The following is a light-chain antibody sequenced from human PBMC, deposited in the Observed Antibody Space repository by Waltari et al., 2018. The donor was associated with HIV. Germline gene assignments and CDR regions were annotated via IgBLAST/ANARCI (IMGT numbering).Light chain of an antibody. J-gene: IGLJ2*01. CDR2: EVN. CDR3: SSVSGHINFVV. Sequence: QSALTQPPSASGSPGQSVTISCTGTSSDIGAYKFVSWYQQHPGKAPKLIIYEVNQRPSGVPDRVSGSKSGNTASRTVSGLQDEDEADYYCSSVSGHINFVVFGGGTKLTVL. CDR1: SSDIGAYKF. V-gene: IGLV2-8*01.